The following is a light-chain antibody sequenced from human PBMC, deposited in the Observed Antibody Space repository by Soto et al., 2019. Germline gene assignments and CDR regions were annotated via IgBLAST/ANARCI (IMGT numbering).Light chain of an antibody. Sequence: EMVMTQSPATLFVSPGERATLSCRASQSVSSNLAWYQQKPGQAPRLLIYGASTRATGIPARFSGSGSGTEFTLTISSLQSEDFAVYYCQQYNNWPITFGQGTRLEIK. CDR2: GAS. V-gene: IGKV3-15*01. J-gene: IGKJ5*01. CDR3: QQYNNWPIT. CDR1: QSVSSN.